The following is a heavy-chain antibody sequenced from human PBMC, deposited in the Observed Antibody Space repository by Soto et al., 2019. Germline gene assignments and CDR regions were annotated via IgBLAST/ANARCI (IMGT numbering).Heavy chain of an antibody. Sequence: QVQLQESGPGLVKPSQTLSLTCTVSGGSISSGAYYWSWVRQHAGKGLEWIGYIFYTGSTYYNPSLKSRITISIDTSKNLFSLSLSSVTAAETAVYYCARGSMTRLVAWDNHFDPWGQGTLVTVSS. J-gene: IGHJ5*02. CDR2: IFYTGST. CDR3: ARGSMTRLVAWDNHFDP. V-gene: IGHV4-31*03. D-gene: IGHD1-26*01. CDR1: GGSISSGAYY.